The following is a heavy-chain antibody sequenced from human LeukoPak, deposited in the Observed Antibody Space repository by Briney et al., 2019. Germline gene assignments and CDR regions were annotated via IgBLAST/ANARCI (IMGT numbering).Heavy chain of an antibody. D-gene: IGHD2/OR15-2a*01. CDR3: TAGIGDC. CDR2: IKTKSDGGTA. Sequence: GGSLRLSCAASGFTFSNAWMSWVREAPGKGLVWVGRIKTKSDGGTADFAAPVKGRFTISRDDSENTLYLQMNSLKTEDTAVYYCTAGIGDCWGQGTLVTVSS. V-gene: IGHV3-15*01. J-gene: IGHJ4*02. CDR1: GFTFSNAW.